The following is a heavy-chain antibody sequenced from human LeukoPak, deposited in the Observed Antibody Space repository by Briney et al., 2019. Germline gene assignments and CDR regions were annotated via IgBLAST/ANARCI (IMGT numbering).Heavy chain of an antibody. Sequence: ASVKVSCKASGYTFTGYYMHWVRQAPGQGLEWMGWINPNSGGTNYAQKFQGRVTVTRDTSISTAYMELSRLRSDDTAVYYCARDWANTIFGVVLYFDYWGQGTLVTVSS. D-gene: IGHD3-3*01. J-gene: IGHJ4*02. V-gene: IGHV1-2*02. CDR2: INPNSGGT. CDR3: ARDWANTIFGVVLYFDY. CDR1: GYTFTGYY.